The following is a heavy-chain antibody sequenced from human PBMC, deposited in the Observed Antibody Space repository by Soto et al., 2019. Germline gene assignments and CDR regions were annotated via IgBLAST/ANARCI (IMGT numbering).Heavy chain of an antibody. Sequence: QVQLVESGGGVVQPGRSLRLSCAASGFTFSSYAMHWVRQAPGKGLEWVAVISYDGSNKYYADSVKGRFTISRDNSKNTLYLQMKSRRAVDTAVYYCARDPVAYCGGDCRTFAYWGQGAMVTVSS. CDR3: ARDPVAYCGGDCRTFAY. V-gene: IGHV3-30-3*01. CDR2: ISYDGSNK. J-gene: IGHJ4*02. CDR1: GFTFSSYA. D-gene: IGHD2-21*02.